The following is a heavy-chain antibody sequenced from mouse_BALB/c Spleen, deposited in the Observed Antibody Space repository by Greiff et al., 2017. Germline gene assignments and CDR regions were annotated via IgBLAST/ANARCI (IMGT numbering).Heavy chain of an antibody. J-gene: IGHJ2*01. CDR2: ISNGGGST. CDR1: GFTFSSYT. Sequence: EVKLVESGGGLVQPGGSLKLSCAASGFTFSSYTMSWVRQTPEKRLEWVAYISNGGGSTYYPDTVKGRFTVSRDNAKNTLYLKMSSLKSEDTAMYYWGRQGSYDYWGQGTTLTVSS. D-gene: IGHD2-10*01. CDR3: GRQGSYDY. V-gene: IGHV5-12-2*01.